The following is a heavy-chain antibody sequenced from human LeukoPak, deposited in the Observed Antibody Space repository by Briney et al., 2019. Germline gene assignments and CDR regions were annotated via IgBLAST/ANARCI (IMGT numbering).Heavy chain of an antibody. J-gene: IGHJ4*02. CDR1: GFSFSNYW. D-gene: IGHD1-26*01. V-gene: IGHV3-7*01. CDR2: IDQDGSEN. CDR3: ARDKIVGATHFDY. Sequence: GGSLRLSCAASGFSFSNYWMSWVRQAPGKGLEWVANIDQDGSENYYVDSVKGRFTISRDNARNSLYLQMNSLRVEDTAVYYCARDKIVGATHFDYWGQGTLVTVSS.